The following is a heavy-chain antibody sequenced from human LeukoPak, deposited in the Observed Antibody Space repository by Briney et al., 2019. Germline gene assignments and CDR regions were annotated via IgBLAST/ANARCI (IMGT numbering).Heavy chain of an antibody. CDR2: IWYDGSNK. CDR3: ARGAPTYYYGMDV. V-gene: IGHV3-33*01. CDR1: GFTFSSYG. J-gene: IGHJ6*02. Sequence: GGSLRLSCAASGFTFSSYGMHWVRQAPGKGLEWVAVIWYDGSNKYYADSVKGRFTIPRDNSKNTLYLQMNSLRAEDTAVYYCARGAPTYYYGMDVWGQGTTVTVSS.